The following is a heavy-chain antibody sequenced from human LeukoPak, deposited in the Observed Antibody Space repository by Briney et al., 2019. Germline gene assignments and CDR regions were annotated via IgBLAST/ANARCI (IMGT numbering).Heavy chain of an antibody. CDR3: ARGLRDEERHYGYYYMDV. Sequence: SETLSLTCAVSGVSINTGSYSWHWIRQPPGKGLEWIAYFYTSANTNYNPSLKSRVTMSVDTSKNQFSLKLTSVTAADTAVYYCARGLRDEERHYGYYYMDVWGKGTTVTVSS. J-gene: IGHJ6*03. V-gene: IGHV4-4*09. CDR1: GVSINTGSYS. CDR2: FYTSANT. D-gene: IGHD3-22*01.